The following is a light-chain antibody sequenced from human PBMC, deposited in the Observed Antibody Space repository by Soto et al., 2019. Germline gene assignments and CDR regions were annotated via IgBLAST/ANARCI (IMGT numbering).Light chain of an antibody. J-gene: IGLJ7*01. CDR3: AAWDVRFVV. CDR2: SDN. Sequence: QLVLTQPPSASGTPGQRVTISCSGSRSSIGTNTVTWYQQLPGTAPKLLIYSDNQRPSVVPDRFSGSKSGTSASLAISALQSDDEAAYYCAAWDVRFVVFGGGTQLTVL. V-gene: IGLV1-44*01. CDR1: RSSIGTNT.